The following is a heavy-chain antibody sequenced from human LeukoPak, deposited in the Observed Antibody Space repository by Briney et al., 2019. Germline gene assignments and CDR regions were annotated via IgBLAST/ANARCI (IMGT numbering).Heavy chain of an antibody. CDR2: IYHSGST. J-gene: IGHJ4*02. V-gene: IGHV4-59*01. Sequence: SETLSLTCSVSGGSMSSYYWSWIRQSPGKGLEWIGYIYHSGSTDYNSSLKSRVTISEDTSKNQFSLKLSSVTAADTAVYYCARGSYDSSGYLIDYWGQGTLVTVSS. CDR3: ARGSYDSSGYLIDY. D-gene: IGHD3-22*01. CDR1: GGSMSSYY.